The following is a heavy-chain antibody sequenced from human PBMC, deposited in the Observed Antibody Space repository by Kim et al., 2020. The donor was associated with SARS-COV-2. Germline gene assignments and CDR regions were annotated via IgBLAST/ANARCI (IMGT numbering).Heavy chain of an antibody. J-gene: IGHJ4*02. CDR1: GFTFSSYG. CDR2: IWYDGSNK. V-gene: IGHV3-33*01. CDR3: ARGKVLAAAGIMFDY. D-gene: IGHD6-13*01. Sequence: GGSLRLSCAASGFTFSSYGMHWVRQAPGKGLEWVAVIWYDGSNKYYADSVKGRFTISRDNSKNTLYLQMNSLRAEDTAVYFCARGKVLAAAGIMFDYWGQVTLVTVSS.